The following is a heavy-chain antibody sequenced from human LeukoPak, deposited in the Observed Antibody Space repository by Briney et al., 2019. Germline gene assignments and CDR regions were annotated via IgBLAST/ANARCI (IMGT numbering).Heavy chain of an antibody. CDR1: GYTFTSYE. D-gene: IGHD4-17*01. CDR3: ARFTVTYYYYGMDV. J-gene: IGHJ6*02. CDR2: MNPNSGNT. V-gene: IGHV1-8*01. Sequence: ASVKVSCKASGYTFTSYEINWVRQATGQGLEWMGWMNPNSGNTGYAQKFQGRVTMTRNTSISTAYMELSSLRSEDTAVYYCARFTVTYYYYGMDVWGQGTTVTVSS.